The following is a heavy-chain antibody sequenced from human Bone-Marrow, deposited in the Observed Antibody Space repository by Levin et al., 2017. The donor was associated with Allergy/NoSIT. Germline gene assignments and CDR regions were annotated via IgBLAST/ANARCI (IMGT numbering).Heavy chain of an antibody. CDR3: AKDSIVVVIQPWEDAFDI. J-gene: IGHJ3*02. D-gene: IGHD3-22*01. CDR2: ISGSGGST. Sequence: PGESLKISCAASGFTFSSYAMSWVRQAPGKGLEWVSAISGSGGSTYYADSVKGRFTISRDNSKNTLYLQMNSLRAEDTAVYYCAKDSIVVVIQPWEDAFDIWGQGTMVTVSS. V-gene: IGHV3-23*01. CDR1: GFTFSSYA.